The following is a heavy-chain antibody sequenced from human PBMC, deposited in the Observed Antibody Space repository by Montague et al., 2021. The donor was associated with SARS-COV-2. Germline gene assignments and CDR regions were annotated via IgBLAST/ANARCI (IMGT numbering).Heavy chain of an antibody. CDR1: GESMTRSW. J-gene: IGHJ4*02. CDR3: TRARSKAIDY. V-gene: IGHV4-4*02. D-gene: IGHD2/OR15-2a*01. CDR2: IFHYGTT. Sequence: SETLSLTCAVSGESMTRSWWTWARQPPGQRLQWIGEIFHYGTTRSNYNPALKSRVTISIDTSKNQFFLRLSSVTAADTALYFCTRARSKAIDYWGQGTLVTVSS.